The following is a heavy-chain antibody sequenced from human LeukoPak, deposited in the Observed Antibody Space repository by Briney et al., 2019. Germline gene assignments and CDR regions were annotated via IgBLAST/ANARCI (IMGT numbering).Heavy chain of an antibody. CDR1: GFTFGDYY. J-gene: IGHJ4*02. CDR3: ARDLEAANTYYFDY. CDR2: ISSAGTT. Sequence: GGSLRLSCAASGFTFGDYYMSWVRQAPGKGLEWVSIISSAGTTYYADSVKGRFTISRDNSKNTVYLQVNSLRDEDTAVYYCARDLEAANTYYFDYWGQGTMVTVSS. V-gene: IGHV3-66*01. D-gene: IGHD6-13*01.